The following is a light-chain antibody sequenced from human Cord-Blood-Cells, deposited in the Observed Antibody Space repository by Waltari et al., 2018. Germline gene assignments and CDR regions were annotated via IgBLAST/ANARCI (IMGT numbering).Light chain of an antibody. V-gene: IGLV3-1*01. CDR1: QLGDKY. CDR2: HDS. CDR3: QAWDSSTVV. Sequence: SYELTQPPSVSVSRGQTASITCSGDQLGDKYACWYQQKPGQSPVLFIYHDSKRPSGIPERFSGSNSGNTATLTISGTQAMDEADYYCQAWDSSTVVFGGGTKLTVL. J-gene: IGLJ2*01.